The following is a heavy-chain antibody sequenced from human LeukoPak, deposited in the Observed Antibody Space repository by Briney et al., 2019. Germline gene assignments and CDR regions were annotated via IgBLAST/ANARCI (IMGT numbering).Heavy chain of an antibody. CDR2: ISYDGSNK. CDR1: GFIFRTYW. CDR3: ARDRGIAVAHYGMDV. J-gene: IGHJ6*02. D-gene: IGHD6-19*01. V-gene: IGHV3-30-3*01. Sequence: GGSLRLSCAASGFIFRTYWMSWVRQAPGKGLEWVAVISYDGSNKYYADSVKGRFTISRDNSKNTLYLQMNSLRAEDTAVYYCARDRGIAVAHYGMDVWGQGTTVTVSS.